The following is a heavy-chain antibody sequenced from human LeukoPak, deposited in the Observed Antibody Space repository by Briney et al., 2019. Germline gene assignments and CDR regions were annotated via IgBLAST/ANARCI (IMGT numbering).Heavy chain of an antibody. J-gene: IGHJ4*01. V-gene: IGHV4-31*11. D-gene: IGHD2-15*01. CDR2: IYYSGTT. CDR1: GDSISSGGHY. Sequence: PSETQSLTCAVSGDSISSGGHYWRWVRQRPGKGLEWIGYIYYSGTTYYNPSLTSRGTISVDTSKSQFSLKLISVTAADTAVYYCARDLRSGGHGGYYFDYWGHGILVTVSS. CDR3: ARDLRSGGHGGYYFDY.